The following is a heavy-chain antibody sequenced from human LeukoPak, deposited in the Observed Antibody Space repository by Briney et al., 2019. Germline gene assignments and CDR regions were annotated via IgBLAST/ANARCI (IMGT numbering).Heavy chain of an antibody. J-gene: IGHJ5*02. CDR1: GFTFSSYG. D-gene: IGHD6-19*01. CDR3: ARVGGGWYPVFDP. V-gene: IGHV3-21*01. CDR2: ISSSSSYI. Sequence: GGTLRLSCAASGFTFSSYGMSWVRQAPGKGLEWVSSISSSSSYIYYADSVKGRFTISRDNAKNSLYLQMNSLRAEDTAVYYCARVGGGWYPVFDPWGQGTLVTVSS.